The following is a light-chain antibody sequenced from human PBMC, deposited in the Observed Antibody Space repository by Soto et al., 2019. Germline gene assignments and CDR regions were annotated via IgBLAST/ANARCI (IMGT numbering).Light chain of an antibody. V-gene: IGKV3-20*01. CDR2: GAY. CDR1: QNVFGSY. J-gene: IGKJ1*01. Sequence: VLTQSPDTLSLSPGDGATLSCRASQNVFGSYLAWYQQRPGQAPRLLIYGAYNMATGIPGRFSGSGFGKEFTLTISRLEHEDFALYYCHQYGIAPRTFGQRTRVEI. CDR3: HQYGIAPRT.